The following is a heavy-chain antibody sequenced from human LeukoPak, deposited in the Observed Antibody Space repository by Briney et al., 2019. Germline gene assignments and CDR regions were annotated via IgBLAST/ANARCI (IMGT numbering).Heavy chain of an antibody. Sequence: SETLSLTCTVSGGSISSYYWSWIRQPPGKGLEWIGYIYYSGSTNYNPSLKSRVTISVDTSKNQFSLKLSSVTAADTAVYYCASGPGIVGATWVDYWGQGTLVTVSS. D-gene: IGHD1-26*01. CDR2: IYYSGST. CDR1: GGSISSYY. V-gene: IGHV4-59*01. CDR3: ASGPGIVGATWVDY. J-gene: IGHJ4*02.